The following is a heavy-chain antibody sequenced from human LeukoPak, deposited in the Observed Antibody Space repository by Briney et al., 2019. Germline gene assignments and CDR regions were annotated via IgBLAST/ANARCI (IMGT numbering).Heavy chain of an antibody. J-gene: IGHJ4*02. CDR2: IYYSGST. D-gene: IGHD3-10*01. V-gene: IGHV4-59*01. CDR1: GGSISSYY. Sequence: SETLSLTCTVSGGSISSYYWSWIRQPPGKGLEWIGYIYYSGSTNYNPSLKSRVTISVDTSKNQFSLKLSSVTAADTAAYYCARAQGWNYYGSGSYYSYFDYWGQGTLVTVSS. CDR3: ARAQGWNYYGSGSYYSYFDY.